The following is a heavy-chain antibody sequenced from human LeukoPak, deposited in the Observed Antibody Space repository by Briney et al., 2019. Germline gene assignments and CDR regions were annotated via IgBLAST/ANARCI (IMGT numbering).Heavy chain of an antibody. J-gene: IGHJ3*02. CDR2: TYYRSKWYY. D-gene: IGHD1-26*01. Sequence: SQTLSLTCAISGDSVTSNSAAWSWIRQSPSRGLEWLGRTYYRSKWYYDYAVSVKSRITINPDTSKDQFPLQLNSVTPEDSAVYYCARSVGATTGPFDIWGQGTMVTVSS. CDR1: GDSVTSNSAA. CDR3: ARSVGATTGPFDI. V-gene: IGHV6-1*01.